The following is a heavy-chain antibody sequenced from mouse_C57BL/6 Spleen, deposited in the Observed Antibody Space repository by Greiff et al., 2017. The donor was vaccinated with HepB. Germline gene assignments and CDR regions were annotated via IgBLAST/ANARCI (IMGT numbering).Heavy chain of an antibody. J-gene: IGHJ1*03. CDR3: ARKDNYEGYFDV. D-gene: IGHD1-3*01. CDR1: GYTFTDYN. Sequence: VHVKQSGPELVKPGASVKMSCKASGYTFTDYNMHWVKQSHGKSLEWIGYINPNNGGTSYNQKFKGKATLTVNKSSSTAYMELRSLTSEDSAVYYCARKDNYEGYFDVWGTGTTVTVSS. V-gene: IGHV1-22*01. CDR2: INPNNGGT.